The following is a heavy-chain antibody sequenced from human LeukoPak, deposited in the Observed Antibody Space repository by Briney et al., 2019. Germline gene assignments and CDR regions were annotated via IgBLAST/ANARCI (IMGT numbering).Heavy chain of an antibody. Sequence: GASVKVSCKASGYTFTSYGISWVRQAPGQGLEWMGWMSAYNGNTNFAQKVQGRVTMTTDISTSTAYMELRSLRSDDTAVYYCARDQYGPRSMVRGVIIGYWGQGTLVTVSS. CDR2: MSAYNGNT. CDR1: GYTFTSYG. CDR3: ARDQYGPRSMVRGVIIGY. V-gene: IGHV1-18*01. D-gene: IGHD3-10*01. J-gene: IGHJ4*02.